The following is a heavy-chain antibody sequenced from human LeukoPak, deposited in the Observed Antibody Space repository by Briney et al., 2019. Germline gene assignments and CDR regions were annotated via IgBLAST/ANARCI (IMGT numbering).Heavy chain of an antibody. J-gene: IGHJ3*01. Sequence: PSETLSLTCAVSGVSISPYYWAWIRQPPGKGLEWIGYIHTSGSNNQYPSLKSRVTISVDKSKNHFSLRLTSVTATDTAVYYCARLSAAVHLGAFDLWGQGTMVTVSS. CDR1: GVSISPYY. CDR3: ARLSAAVHLGAFDL. V-gene: IGHV4-4*09. CDR2: IHTSGSN. D-gene: IGHD3-3*01.